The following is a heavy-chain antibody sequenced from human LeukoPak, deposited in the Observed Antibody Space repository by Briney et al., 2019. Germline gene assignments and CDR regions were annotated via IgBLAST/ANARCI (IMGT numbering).Heavy chain of an antibody. Sequence: PSETLSLTCAVYGGSFSGYYWSWIRQPPGKGLEWIGEINHSGSTNYNPSLKSRVTISVHTSKNQFSLKLSSVTAADTAVYYCARLYCGGDCYDYFDYWGQGTLVTVSS. J-gene: IGHJ4*02. CDR1: GGSFSGYY. CDR2: INHSGST. CDR3: ARLYCGGDCYDYFDY. V-gene: IGHV4-34*01. D-gene: IGHD2-21*01.